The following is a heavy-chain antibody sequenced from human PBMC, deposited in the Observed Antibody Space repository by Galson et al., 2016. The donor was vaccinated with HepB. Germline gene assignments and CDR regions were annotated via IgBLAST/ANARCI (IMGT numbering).Heavy chain of an antibody. Sequence: SETLSLTCTVSGGSISEDYWGWIRQPPGKGLEWIGYIYYSGNTQYNPSLKSRVTISVDTSKNQFSLKLRSVTAADTAVYYCARGFYVPAVWGQGTLVSVSS. CDR2: IYYSGNT. CDR3: ARGFYVPAV. J-gene: IGHJ4*02. V-gene: IGHV4-59*08. CDR1: GGSISEDY. D-gene: IGHD2/OR15-2a*01.